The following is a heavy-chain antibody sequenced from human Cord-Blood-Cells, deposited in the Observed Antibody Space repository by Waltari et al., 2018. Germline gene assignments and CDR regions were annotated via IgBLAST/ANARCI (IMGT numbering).Heavy chain of an antibody. J-gene: IGHJ4*02. V-gene: IGHV4-34*01. CDR1: GGSFSGYY. CDR3: ASDDYGSGSYYFDY. D-gene: IGHD3-10*01. Sequence: QVQLQQWGAGLLKPSETLSLTCAVYGGSFSGYYWSWIRQPPGKGLGWIGESNHSGSTNYNPSLKSRVTISVDTSKNQFSLKLSSVTAADTAVYYCASDDYGSGSYYFDYWGQGTLVTVSS. CDR2: SNHSGST.